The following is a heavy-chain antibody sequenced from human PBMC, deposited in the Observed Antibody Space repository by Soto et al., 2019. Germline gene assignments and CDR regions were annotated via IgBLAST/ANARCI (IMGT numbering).Heavy chain of an antibody. CDR3: ARAAPRYSSGGSCYSRRYY. J-gene: IGHJ4*02. CDR1: GGSFSGYY. CDR2: INHSGST. D-gene: IGHD2-15*01. Sequence: QVQLQQWGAGLLKPSETLSLTCAVYGGSFSGYYWSWIRQPPGKGLEWIGEINHSGSTNYNPSLNTRLPISVDTPTPHSSLTLSSVTAAAPAVYSCARAAPRYSSGGSCYSRRYYWCQGTLVTVSS. V-gene: IGHV4-34*01.